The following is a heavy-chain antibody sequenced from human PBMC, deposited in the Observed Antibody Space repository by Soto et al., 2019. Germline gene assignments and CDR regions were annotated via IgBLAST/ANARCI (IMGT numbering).Heavy chain of an antibody. CDR3: ARDKSSAFDI. V-gene: IGHV3-30-3*01. CDR1: GFTFSSYS. J-gene: IGHJ3*02. Sequence: QVQLVESGGGVVQPGRSLRLSCAASGFTFSSYSMHWVRQAPGKGLEWEALISYDGGIKYYADSVKGRFTLSRDNSKNTLYLQMNNLRAEDTALYYCARDKSSAFDIWGQGTMVTVSS. CDR2: ISYDGGIK.